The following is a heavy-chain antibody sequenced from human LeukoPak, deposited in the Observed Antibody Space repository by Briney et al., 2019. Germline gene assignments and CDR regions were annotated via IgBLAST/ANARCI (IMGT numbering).Heavy chain of an antibody. J-gene: IGHJ4*02. D-gene: IGHD3-10*01. V-gene: IGHV3-20*04. Sequence: GGSLRLSCAASGFTFDDYGMSWVRQAPGKGLEWVSGINWNGGSTGYADSVKGRFTISRDNAKNSLYLQMNSLRAEDAALYYCAREVNYYGSGSYYGPYYFDYWGQGTLVTVSS. CDR3: AREVNYYGSGSYYGPYYFDY. CDR2: INWNGGST. CDR1: GFTFDDYG.